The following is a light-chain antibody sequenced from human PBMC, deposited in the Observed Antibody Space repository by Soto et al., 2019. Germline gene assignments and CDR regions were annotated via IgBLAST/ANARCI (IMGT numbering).Light chain of an antibody. CDR2: GAS. V-gene: IGKV3-15*01. CDR3: QQSYSTPPIT. CDR1: QSVSSD. J-gene: IGKJ5*01. Sequence: EIVVTQSPATLSVSPGERATLSCRASQSVSSDLAWYQQKPGQALRLLSYGASTRATGIPARFSGSGSGTDFTLTISSLQPEDFATYDGQQSYSTPPITFGQGTRLEIK.